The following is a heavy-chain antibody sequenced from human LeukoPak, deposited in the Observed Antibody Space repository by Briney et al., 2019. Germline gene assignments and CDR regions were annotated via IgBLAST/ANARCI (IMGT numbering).Heavy chain of an antibody. V-gene: IGHV3-30*18. J-gene: IGHJ3*02. D-gene: IGHD3-10*01. CDR1: GFTFSSYG. CDR2: ISYDGSNK. Sequence: PGTSLRLSCAASGFTFSSYGMHWVRQAPGKGLEWVAVISYDGSNKCYADSVKGRFTISRDNSKNTLYLQMNSLRAEDTAVYYCAKAPYGSAYASDIWGQGTMVTVSS. CDR3: AKAPYGSAYASDI.